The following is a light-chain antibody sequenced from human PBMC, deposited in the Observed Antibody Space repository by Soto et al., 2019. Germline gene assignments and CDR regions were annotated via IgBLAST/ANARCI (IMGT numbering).Light chain of an antibody. CDR3: QSYDNSLTALV. Sequence: QSVLTQPPSVSGAPGQRVTISCTGSSSNIGAGYDVHWYQQLPGTAPKLLIYVNNNRPSGVPDRFSGSKSGTSASLAITGLQAEDEADYFCQSYDNSLTALVFGRGTKVTVL. CDR1: SSNIGAGYD. CDR2: VNN. V-gene: IGLV1-40*01. J-gene: IGLJ2*01.